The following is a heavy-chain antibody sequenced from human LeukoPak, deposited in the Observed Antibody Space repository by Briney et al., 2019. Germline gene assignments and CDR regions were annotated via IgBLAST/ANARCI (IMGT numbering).Heavy chain of an antibody. CDR2: MNPNSGNT. CDR3: ARGAGWYYDFWSGSNWYYGMDV. V-gene: IGHV1-8*01. CDR1: GYTFNSYD. J-gene: IGHJ6*02. D-gene: IGHD3-3*01. Sequence: ASVTVSCTASGYTFNSYDINWVRQATGKGLEWMGWMNPNSGNTGYAQKFQGRVTMTRNTSIRTAYMELSSLRSEDSAVYYCARGAGWYYDFWSGSNWYYGMDVWGQGTTVTVSS.